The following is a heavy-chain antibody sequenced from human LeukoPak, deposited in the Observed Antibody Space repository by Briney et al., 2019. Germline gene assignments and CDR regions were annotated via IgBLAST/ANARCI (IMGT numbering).Heavy chain of an antibody. CDR2: IYYSGST. CDR3: ARELVGYYGSGSRPYYYYYYMDV. CDR1: GGSISSSSYY. J-gene: IGHJ6*03. Sequence: ASETLSLTCTVSGGSISSSSYYWGWIRQPPGKGLEWIGSIYYSGSTYYNPSLKSRVTISVDTSKNQFSLKLSSVTAADTAVYYCARELVGYYGSGSRPYYYYYYMDVWGKGTTVTISS. D-gene: IGHD3-10*01. V-gene: IGHV4-39*02.